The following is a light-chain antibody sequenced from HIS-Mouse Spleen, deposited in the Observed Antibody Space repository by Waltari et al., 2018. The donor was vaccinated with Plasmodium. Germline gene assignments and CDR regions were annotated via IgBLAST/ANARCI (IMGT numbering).Light chain of an antibody. V-gene: IGLV2-23*01. CDR3: CSYAGSSTV. Sequence: QSALTQPASVSGSPGQSITISCTGTSRDVGGYNLVSWYQQHPRKAPKLMIYEGSKRPSGVSNRFSGSKSGNTASLTISGLQAEDEADYYCCSYAGSSTVFGTGTKVTVL. CDR1: SRDVGGYNL. CDR2: EGS. J-gene: IGLJ1*01.